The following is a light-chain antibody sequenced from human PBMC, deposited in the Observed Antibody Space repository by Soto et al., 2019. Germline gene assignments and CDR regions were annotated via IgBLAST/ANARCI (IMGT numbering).Light chain of an antibody. Sequence: DIVMTQSPDSLAVSLGERATINCKSSQSVLYSSNNKNYLAWYQQKPGQPPKLLIYWASTRESGVPDRFSGSGSGTDFPLTXXXXXXXDVAVYYCQQXXSXPPTFGQ. V-gene: IGKV4-1*01. J-gene: IGKJ5*01. CDR1: QSVLYSSNNKNY. CDR2: WAS. CDR3: QQXXSXPPT.